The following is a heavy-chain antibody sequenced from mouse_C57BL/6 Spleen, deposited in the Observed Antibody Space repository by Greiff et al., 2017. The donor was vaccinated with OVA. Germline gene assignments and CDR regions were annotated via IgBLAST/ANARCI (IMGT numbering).Heavy chain of an antibody. V-gene: IGHV1-61*01. CDR3: ARGRDSSGYAWFAY. D-gene: IGHD3-2*02. CDR1: GYTFTSYW. CDR2: IYPSDSET. Sequence: QVHVKQPGAELVRPGSSVKLSCKASGYTFTSYWMDWVKQRPGQGLEWIGNIYPSDSETHYNQKFKDKATLTVDKSSSTAYMQLSSLTSEDSAVYYCARGRDSSGYAWFAYWGQGTLVTVSA. J-gene: IGHJ3*01.